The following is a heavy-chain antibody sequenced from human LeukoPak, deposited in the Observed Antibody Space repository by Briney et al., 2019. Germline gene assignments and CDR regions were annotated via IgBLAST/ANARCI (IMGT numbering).Heavy chain of an antibody. CDR2: IYYSGST. D-gene: IGHD3-22*01. Sequence: SETLSLTCTVSGGSISSSSYYWGWIRQPPGKGLEWIGSIYYSGSTYYNPSLKSRVTISVDTSKNQFSPKLSSVTAADTAVYYCARRRGSSGYFDYWGQGTLVTVSS. J-gene: IGHJ4*02. CDR3: ARRRGSSGYFDY. CDR1: GGSISSSSYY. V-gene: IGHV4-39*07.